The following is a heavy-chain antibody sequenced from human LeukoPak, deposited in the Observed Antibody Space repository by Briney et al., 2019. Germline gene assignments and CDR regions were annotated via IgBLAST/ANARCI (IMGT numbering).Heavy chain of an antibody. D-gene: IGHD2-15*01. CDR1: GVSLSSYY. J-gene: IGHJ6*03. Sequence: SETLSLTCTVSGVSLSSYYWSWIRQPPGKGLEWIGSIYYSGSTYYNPSLKSRVTISVDTSKNQFSLKLSSVTAADTAVYYCARDDSRYYYYYMDVWGKGTTVTVSS. V-gene: IGHV4-39*07. CDR3: ARDDSRYYYYYMDV. CDR2: IYYSGST.